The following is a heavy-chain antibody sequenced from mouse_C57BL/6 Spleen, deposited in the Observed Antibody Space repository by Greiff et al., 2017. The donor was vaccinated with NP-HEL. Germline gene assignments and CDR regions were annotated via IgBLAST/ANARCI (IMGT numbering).Heavy chain of an antibody. Sequence: VQLQQSGAELVRPGTSVKMSCKASGYTFTNYWIGWTKQRPGHGLEWIGDIYPGGGYTNYNEKFKGKATLTADKSSSTAYMQFSSLTSEDSAIYYCARSGVTTGPNYFDYWGQGTTLTVSS. CDR3: ARSGVTTGPNYFDY. CDR2: IYPGGGYT. CDR1: GYTFTNYW. J-gene: IGHJ2*01. V-gene: IGHV1-63*01. D-gene: IGHD2-12*01.